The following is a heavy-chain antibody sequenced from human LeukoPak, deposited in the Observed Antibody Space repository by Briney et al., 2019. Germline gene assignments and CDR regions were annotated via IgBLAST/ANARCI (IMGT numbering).Heavy chain of an antibody. V-gene: IGHV4-34*01. J-gene: IGHJ3*02. D-gene: IGHD3-3*01. CDR1: DGSFSGYY. CDR3: ARATTRTYYDFWSGYYTTPNDAFDI. Sequence: SETLSLTCAVYDGSFSGYYWSWIRQPPGKGLEWIGEINHSGSTNYNPSLKSRVTISVDTSKNQFSLKLSSVTAADTAVYYCARATTRTYYDFWSGYYTTPNDAFDIWGQGTMVTVSS. CDR2: INHSGST.